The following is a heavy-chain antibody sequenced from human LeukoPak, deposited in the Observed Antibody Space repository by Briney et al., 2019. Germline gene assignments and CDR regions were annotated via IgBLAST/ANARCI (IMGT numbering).Heavy chain of an antibody. V-gene: IGHV3-11*04. CDR1: GFTFSDYY. J-gene: IGHJ2*01. CDR2: ISSSGSTV. CDR3: ARPVSSYWYFDL. Sequence: PGGSLRLSCAASGFTFSDYYMSWIRQAPGKGLEWVSYISSSGSTVYYADSVKGRFTISRDNAKNSLYLQMNSLRAEDTAVYYCARPVSSYWYFDLWGRGTLVTVSS.